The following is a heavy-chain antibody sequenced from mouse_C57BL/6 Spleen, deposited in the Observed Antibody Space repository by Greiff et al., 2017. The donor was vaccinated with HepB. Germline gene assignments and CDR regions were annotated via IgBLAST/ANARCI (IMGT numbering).Heavy chain of an antibody. D-gene: IGHD2-3*01. V-gene: IGHV3-6*01. CDR1: GYSITSGYY. CDR2: ISYDGSN. Sequence: EVQLQESGPGLVKPSQSLSLTCSVTGYSITSGYYWNWIRQFPGNKLEWMGYISYDGSNNYNPSLKNRISITRDTSKNQFFLKLNSVTTEDTATYYCARRDDGYFSWFAYWGQGTLVTVSA. CDR3: ARRDDGYFSWFAY. J-gene: IGHJ3*01.